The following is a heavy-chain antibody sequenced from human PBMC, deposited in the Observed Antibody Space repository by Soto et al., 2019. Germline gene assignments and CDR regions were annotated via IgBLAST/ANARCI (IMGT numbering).Heavy chain of an antibody. D-gene: IGHD6-13*01. V-gene: IGHV1-18*01. Sequence: ASVKVSCKASGYTFTIYGISWVLQAPGQGLEWMGWISAYNGNTNYAQKLQGRVTMTTDTSTSTAYMELRSLRSDDTAVYYCAREQQLEGGFDPWGQGTLVTVSS. CDR2: ISAYNGNT. CDR3: AREQQLEGGFDP. J-gene: IGHJ5*02. CDR1: GYTFTIYG.